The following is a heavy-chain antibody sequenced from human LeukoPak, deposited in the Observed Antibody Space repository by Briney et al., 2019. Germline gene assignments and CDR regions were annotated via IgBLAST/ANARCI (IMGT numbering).Heavy chain of an antibody. J-gene: IGHJ4*02. D-gene: IGHD6-13*01. CDR1: GFTFSSYA. CDR2: ISYDGSNK. CDR3: AKAVIAAAGTRGYFDY. Sequence: GGSLRLSCAASGFTFSSYAMHWVRQAPGKGLEWVAVISYDGSNKYYADSVKGRFTISRDNSKNTLYLQMNSLRAEDTAVYYCAKAVIAAAGTRGYFDYWGQGTLVTVSS. V-gene: IGHV3-30*04.